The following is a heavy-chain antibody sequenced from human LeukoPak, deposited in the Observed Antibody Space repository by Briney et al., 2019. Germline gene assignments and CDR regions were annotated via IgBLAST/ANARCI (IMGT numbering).Heavy chain of an antibody. V-gene: IGHV3-15*06. CDR1: GFNYSNAW. Sequence: GGSLRHSCVPSGFNYSNAWMSWVRQAPGKGLEWVGHIKGKTDGGPTHYAAPVKGRFIISRDDSKNMLYLQMNSLKTEDTAFYYCTTDGGIAVRPLFDYWGQGTLVTVS. D-gene: IGHD6-19*01. J-gene: IGHJ4*02. CDR2: IKGKTDGGPT. CDR3: TTDGGIAVRPLFDY.